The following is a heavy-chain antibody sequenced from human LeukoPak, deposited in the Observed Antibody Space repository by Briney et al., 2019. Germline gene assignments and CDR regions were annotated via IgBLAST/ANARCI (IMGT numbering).Heavy chain of an antibody. V-gene: IGHV4-31*03. Sequence: SETLSLTCTVSGGSISSGGYSWSWIRQHPGKGLEWIGYIYYSGSTYYNPSLKGRVTISVDTSKNQFSLKLSSVTAADTAVYYCARGDVDTAMGGADYWGQGTLVTVSS. CDR1: GGSISSGGYS. D-gene: IGHD5-18*01. J-gene: IGHJ4*02. CDR2: IYYSGST. CDR3: ARGDVDTAMGGADY.